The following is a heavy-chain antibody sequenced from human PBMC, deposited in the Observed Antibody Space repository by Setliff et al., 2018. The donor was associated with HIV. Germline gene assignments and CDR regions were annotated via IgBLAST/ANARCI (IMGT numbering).Heavy chain of an antibody. CDR3: ARGVPSGQMANPDAFDI. CDR2: IIPIFGTA. D-gene: IGHD3-10*01. V-gene: IGHV1-69*13. CDR1: GGNFSSYA. J-gene: IGHJ3*02. Sequence: SVKVSCKASGGNFSSYAISWVRQAPGQGLEWMGGIIPIFGTANYAQKFQGRVTITADESTSTAYMELSSLRSEDTAVYYCARGVPSGQMANPDAFDIWGQGTMVTVSS.